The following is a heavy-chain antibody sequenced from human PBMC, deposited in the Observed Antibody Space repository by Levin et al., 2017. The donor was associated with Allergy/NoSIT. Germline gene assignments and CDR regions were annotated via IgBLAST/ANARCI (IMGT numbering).Heavy chain of an antibody. J-gene: IGHJ6*03. CDR2: ISAGNGDT. Sequence: ASVKVSCKTSGYTFTSYAIHWVRQAPGQRLESMGWISAGNGDTKYSQKFQGRVTITRDTSASTAYMELSSLRSEDTAVYYCAREWGTIAVAGRSDKHGYYHMDVWGKGTTVTVSS. CDR3: AREWGTIAVAGRSDKHGYYHMDV. CDR1: GYTFTSYA. V-gene: IGHV1-3*01. D-gene: IGHD6-19*01.